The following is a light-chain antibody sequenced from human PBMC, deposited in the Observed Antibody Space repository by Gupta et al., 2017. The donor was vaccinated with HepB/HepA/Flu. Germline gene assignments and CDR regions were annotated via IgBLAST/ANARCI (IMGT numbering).Light chain of an antibody. J-gene: IGLJ2*01. CDR2: QDS. CDR3: QAWDSSTAEV. Sequence: SYELTQPPSVSVSPGQTASITCSGDKLGDKYACWYQQKPGQSHVLVMYQDSKRPSGIPERFSGSNSGNTATLTISGTQAMDEADYYCQAWDSSTAEVFGGGTKLTVL. CDR1: KLGDKY. V-gene: IGLV3-1*01.